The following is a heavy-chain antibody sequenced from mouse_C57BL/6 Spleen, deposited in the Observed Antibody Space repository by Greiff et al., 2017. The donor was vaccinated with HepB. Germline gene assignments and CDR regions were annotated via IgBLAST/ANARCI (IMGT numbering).Heavy chain of an antibody. CDR3: AREGGTYYSNFTYWYFDV. Sequence: DVHLVESGGGLVKPGGSLKLSCAASGFTFSSYAMSWVRQTPEKRLEWVATISDGGSYTNYPDNVKGRFTISRDNAKNNLYLPMSHLKSEVTAMYYSAREGGTYYSNFTYWYFDVWGTGTTVTVSS. V-gene: IGHV5-4*01. D-gene: IGHD2-5*01. CDR2: ISDGGSYT. J-gene: IGHJ1*03. CDR1: GFTFSSYA.